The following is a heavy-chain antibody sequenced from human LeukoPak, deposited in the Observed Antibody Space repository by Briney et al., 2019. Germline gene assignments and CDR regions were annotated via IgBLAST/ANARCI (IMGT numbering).Heavy chain of an antibody. J-gene: IGHJ4*01. Sequence: ASVKVSCKASGYTFTGYYLHWGRQAPGQGLEWMGWINPNSGGTKYAQKFQGRVTMTRDTSISTAYMKLSRLRSDDTAVYYCARGDYYDSRGYYYFGDCGAGTLVTVSS. V-gene: IGHV1-2*02. CDR3: ARGDYYDSRGYYYFGD. CDR1: GYTFTGYY. CDR2: INPNSGGT. D-gene: IGHD3-22*01.